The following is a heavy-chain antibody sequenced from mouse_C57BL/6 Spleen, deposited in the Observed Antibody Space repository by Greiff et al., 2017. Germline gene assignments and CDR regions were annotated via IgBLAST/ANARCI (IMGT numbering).Heavy chain of an antibody. V-gene: IGHV5-9*01. Sequence: EVQVVESGGGLVKPGGSLKLSCAASGFTFSSYTMSWVRQTPEKRLEWVATISGGGGNTYYPDSVKGRFTISRDNAKNTLYLLMSSLRSENTALYYCARRYSVRSYDYFDYWGQGTTLTVSS. CDR2: ISGGGGNT. J-gene: IGHJ2*01. D-gene: IGHD1-1*01. CDR1: GFTFSSYT. CDR3: ARRYSVRSYDYFDY.